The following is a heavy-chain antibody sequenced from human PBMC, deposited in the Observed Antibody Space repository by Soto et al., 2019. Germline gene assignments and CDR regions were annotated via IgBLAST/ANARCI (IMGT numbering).Heavy chain of an antibody. J-gene: IGHJ3*02. CDR3: ARDPERWLQLNDAFDI. CDR2: INPSGGST. CDR1: GYTFTSYY. D-gene: IGHD1-1*01. V-gene: IGHV1-46*01. Sequence: ASVKVSCKASGYTFTSYYMHWVRQAPGQGLEWMGIINPSGGSTSYAQKFQGRVTMTRDTSTSTVYMELSSLRSEDTAVYYCARDPERWLQLNDAFDIWGQGTMVTVSS.